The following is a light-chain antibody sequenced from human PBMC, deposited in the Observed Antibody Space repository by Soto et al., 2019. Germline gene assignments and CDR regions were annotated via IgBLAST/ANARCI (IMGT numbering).Light chain of an antibody. Sequence: DIQMTQSPSTLSASVGDRVTITCRASQNINDGLAWYQQKPGKAPNLLIYKVSILESGVPSRFSGSRSGTEFTLTISSLQPDDFATYFCQSYDSYSYTFGQGTKLEIK. J-gene: IGKJ2*01. CDR1: QNINDG. CDR2: KVS. CDR3: QSYDSYSYT. V-gene: IGKV1-5*03.